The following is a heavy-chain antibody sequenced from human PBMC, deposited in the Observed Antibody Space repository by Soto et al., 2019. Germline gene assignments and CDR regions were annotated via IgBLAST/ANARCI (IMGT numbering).Heavy chain of an antibody. CDR1: GGSILNGGHY. V-gene: IGHV4-31*03. D-gene: IGHD4-17*01. CDR3: ARDNYGGRLDF. Sequence: QVQLQESGPGLLKPSQTLSLTCTVSGGSILNGGHYWTWIRKHPGKGLEWMGRIFFSVNTHYNPALKSRITFSLDTAKNQFSLKLTSVTAADTAIYYCARDNYGGRLDFWGPGTLVTVSS. J-gene: IGHJ4*02. CDR2: IFFSVNT.